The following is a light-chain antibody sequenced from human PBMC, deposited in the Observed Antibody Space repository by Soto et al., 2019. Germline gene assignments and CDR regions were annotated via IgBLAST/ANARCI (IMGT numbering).Light chain of an antibody. CDR1: RGVTRS. V-gene: IGKV3-20*01. CDR3: LQHGTSPYT. J-gene: IGKJ1*01. Sequence: EIVLTQSPGTLSLSPGERATLSCRASRGVTRSLAWFQQKAGQAPRLLIYGASTRATGIPDRFRGSGSGTDFTLIISRVEPEDFAVYYCLQHGTSPYTFGQGTKVDIK. CDR2: GAS.